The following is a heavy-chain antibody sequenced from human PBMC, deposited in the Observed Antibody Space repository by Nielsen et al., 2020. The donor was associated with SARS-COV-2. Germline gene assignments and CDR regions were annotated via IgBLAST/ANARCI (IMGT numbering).Heavy chain of an antibody. V-gene: IGHV3-23*01. CDR3: AVLRTVGAFDI. CDR1: GFTFSSYA. D-gene: IGHD4-23*01. J-gene: IGHJ3*02. Sequence: GESLKISCAASGFTFSSYAMSWVRQAPGKGLEWVSAISGSGGSTYYADSVKGRFTISRDNSKNTLYLQMNSLRAEDTAVYYCAVLRTVGAFDIWGQGTMVTVSS. CDR2: ISGSGGST.